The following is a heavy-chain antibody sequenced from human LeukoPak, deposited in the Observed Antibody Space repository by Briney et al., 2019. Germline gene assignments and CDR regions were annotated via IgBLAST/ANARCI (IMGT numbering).Heavy chain of an antibody. CDR3: TRESGAFSPFGY. V-gene: IGHV4-4*02. J-gene: IGHJ4*02. Sequence: SETLSLTCAVSGGSITTTNWWSWVRPPPGKGLEWIGEVHLSGATNYNPSLESRVSMSIDKSKNHLSLEVTSVTAADTAIYYCTRESGAFSPFGYWGQGILVTV. D-gene: IGHD1-26*01. CDR1: GGSITTTNW. CDR2: VHLSGAT.